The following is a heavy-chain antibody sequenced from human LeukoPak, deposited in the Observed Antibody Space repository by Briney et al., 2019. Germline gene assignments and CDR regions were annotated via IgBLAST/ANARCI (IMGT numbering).Heavy chain of an antibody. J-gene: IGHJ4*02. CDR3: ARHPQWLVVHVY. V-gene: IGHV4-34*01. CDR1: GGSFSGYY. Sequence: SETLPLTCAVYGGSFSGYYWSWIRQPPGKGLEWIGEINHSGSTNYNPSLKSRVTISVDTSKNQFSLKLSSVTAADTAVYYCARHPQWLVVHVYWSQGTLVTVSS. CDR2: INHSGST. D-gene: IGHD6-19*01.